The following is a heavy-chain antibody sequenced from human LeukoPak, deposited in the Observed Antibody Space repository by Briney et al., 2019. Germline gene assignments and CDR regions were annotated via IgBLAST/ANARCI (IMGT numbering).Heavy chain of an antibody. D-gene: IGHD1-26*01. CDR2: IYHSGST. Sequence: PSQTLSLTCTVSGGSISSGGYYWSWIRQPPGKGLEWIGYIYHSGSTYYNPSLKSRVTISVDRSKNQFSLKLSSVTAADTAVYYCARRVGAIHYYMDVWGKGNTVTVSS. CDR1: GGSISSGGYY. J-gene: IGHJ6*03. V-gene: IGHV4-30-2*01. CDR3: ARRVGAIHYYMDV.